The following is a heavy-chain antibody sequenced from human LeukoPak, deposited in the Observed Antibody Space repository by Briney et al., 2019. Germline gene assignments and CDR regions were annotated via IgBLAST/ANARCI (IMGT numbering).Heavy chain of an antibody. CDR2: IPYDGNNQ. V-gene: IGHV3-30*03. CDR1: GFTFTSYG. Sequence: GGSLRLSCAASGFTFTSYGMHWVRQAPGKGLEWVAVIPYDGNNQYYADSVKGRFTISRDNSKNTLYLQMNSLRAEDTAVYYCARGNYDSSGYSDYWGQGTLVTVSS. CDR3: ARGNYDSSGYSDY. J-gene: IGHJ4*02. D-gene: IGHD3-22*01.